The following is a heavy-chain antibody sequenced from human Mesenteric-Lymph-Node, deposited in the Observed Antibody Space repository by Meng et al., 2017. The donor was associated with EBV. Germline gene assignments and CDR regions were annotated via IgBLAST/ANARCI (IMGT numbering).Heavy chain of an antibody. V-gene: IGHV4-4*02. CDR2: IYHNGIT. CDR3: ARRPWSLYYYFDY. Sequence: QVQLQEPGPKLVKPLGILSLGCDVSGGSISSSNWWSWVRQPPGRGLEWIGEIYHNGITNYNPSLKSRVTISVDTSKNQFSLKLSSVTAADTAVYYCARRPWSLYYYFDYWGPGTLVTVSS. CDR1: GGSISSSNW. J-gene: IGHJ4*02. D-gene: IGHD1-26*01.